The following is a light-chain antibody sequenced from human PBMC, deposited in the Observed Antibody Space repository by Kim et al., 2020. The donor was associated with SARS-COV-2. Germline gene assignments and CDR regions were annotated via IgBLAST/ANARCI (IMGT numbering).Light chain of an antibody. Sequence: ATITCKSSQSVLSSSNNRNYLSWHQQKPGQPPRLLIYGASSRKSGVPDRFGGSVSGTDFTLTISSLPAEDVAVYYCQQYYTTPITFGQGTRLEIK. CDR1: QSVLSSSNNRNY. CDR2: GAS. J-gene: IGKJ5*01. CDR3: QQYYTTPIT. V-gene: IGKV4-1*01.